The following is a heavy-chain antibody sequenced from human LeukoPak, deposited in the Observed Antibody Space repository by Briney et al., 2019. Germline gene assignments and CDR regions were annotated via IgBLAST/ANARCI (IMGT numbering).Heavy chain of an antibody. D-gene: IGHD1-26*01. J-gene: IGHJ4*02. V-gene: IGHV3-7*01. Sequence: GGSLRLSCAASGFTFSRSWMTWVRQAPGKGLEWVASINEDGSETHYVDSVKGRFTISRDNAKNSLYLQMNSLRAEDTAVYYCARDKIVGATYFDYWGQGTLVTVSS. CDR3: ARDKIVGATYFDY. CDR2: INEDGSET. CDR1: GFTFSRSW.